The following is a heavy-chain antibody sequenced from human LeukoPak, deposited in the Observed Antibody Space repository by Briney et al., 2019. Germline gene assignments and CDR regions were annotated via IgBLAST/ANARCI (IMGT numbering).Heavy chain of an antibody. CDR1: GYSFTSYW. CDR2: IYPGDSDT. D-gene: IGHD1-20*01. CDR3: ARRLGNWNDGAPFDY. J-gene: IGHJ4*02. V-gene: IGHV5-51*04. Sequence: GESLKISCKGSGYSFTSYWIGWVRQMPGKGLEWMGIIYPGDSDTRYSPSFQGEVTISADKPISTAYLQWSSLKASDTAMYYCARRLGNWNDGAPFDYWGQGTLVTVSS.